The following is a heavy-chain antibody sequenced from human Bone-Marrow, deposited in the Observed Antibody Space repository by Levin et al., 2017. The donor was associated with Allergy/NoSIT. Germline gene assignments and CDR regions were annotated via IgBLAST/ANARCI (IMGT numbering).Heavy chain of an antibody. CDR1: GGTFTSA. Sequence: AASVKVSCKASGGTFTSALSWIRQAPGQGLEWMGGIIPLFGTTNYAQKFQGRVTITADKSTRTAYMELRSLRSEDTALYYCATAASYDYWSRFDSWGQGTLVSVSS. CDR2: IIPLFGTT. CDR3: ATAASYDYWSRFDS. J-gene: IGHJ5*01. V-gene: IGHV1-69*06. D-gene: IGHD3/OR15-3a*01.